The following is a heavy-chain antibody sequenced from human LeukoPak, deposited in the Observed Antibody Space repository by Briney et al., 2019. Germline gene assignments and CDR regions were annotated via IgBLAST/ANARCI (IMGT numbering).Heavy chain of an antibody. V-gene: IGHV3-53*01. CDR1: GFTVSSNY. CDR2: IYSGGST. D-gene: IGHD6-19*01. J-gene: IGHJ6*02. Sequence: PWGSLRLSCAASGFTVSSNYMSWVRQAPGKGLEWVSVIYSGGSTYYADSVKGRFTISRDNSKNTLYLQMNSLRAEDTAVYYCARDQVISSGWYFIHYGMDVWGQGTTVTVSS. CDR3: ARDQVISSGWYFIHYGMDV.